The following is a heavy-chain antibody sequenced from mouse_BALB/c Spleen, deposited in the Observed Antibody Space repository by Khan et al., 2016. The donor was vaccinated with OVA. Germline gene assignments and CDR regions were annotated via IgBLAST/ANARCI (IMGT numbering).Heavy chain of an antibody. Sequence: QVQLKQSGPELVKPGASVRISCKASGYTFTTYYIHWVKQRPGQGLQWIGWIYPGGVNTKYNEQFKGKATLTADKAYSTAYMQLSSLTSEDSAVSFRESDEYSVGDAMDYWGQGASVTVSS. J-gene: IGHJ4*01. CDR3: ESDEYSVGDAMDY. V-gene: IGHV1S56*01. CDR2: IYPGGVNT. CDR1: GYTFTTYY.